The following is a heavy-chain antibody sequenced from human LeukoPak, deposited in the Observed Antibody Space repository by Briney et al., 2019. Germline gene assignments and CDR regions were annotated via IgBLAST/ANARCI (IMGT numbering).Heavy chain of an antibody. CDR1: GFSFSSYE. D-gene: IGHD1-26*01. CDR2: ISSSGSTI. CDR3: ARSLVVGATYPYH. V-gene: IGHV3-48*03. Sequence: GGSLRLSCAASGFSFSSYEMNWVRQAPGKGLEWVSYISSSGSTIYYADSVKGRFTISRDNAKNSLYLQLNSLRAEDTAVYYCARSLVVGATYPYHWGQGTLVTVSS. J-gene: IGHJ5*02.